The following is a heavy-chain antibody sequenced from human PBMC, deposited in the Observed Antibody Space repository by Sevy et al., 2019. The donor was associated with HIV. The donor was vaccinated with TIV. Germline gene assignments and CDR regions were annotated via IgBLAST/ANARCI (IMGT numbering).Heavy chain of an antibody. CDR3: ARDGGTMTTPGSFDI. Sequence: SETLSLTCAVSGVSISSGAYSWNWIRQPPGKGLEWIGYIYHTGNTYYNPSLKSRITISLERPKNQFSLRLSSVTAADTAVYFCARDGGTMTTPGSFDIWGQGTMVTVSS. V-gene: IGHV4-30-2*01. CDR1: GVSISSGAYS. CDR2: IYHTGNT. J-gene: IGHJ3*02. D-gene: IGHD4-17*01.